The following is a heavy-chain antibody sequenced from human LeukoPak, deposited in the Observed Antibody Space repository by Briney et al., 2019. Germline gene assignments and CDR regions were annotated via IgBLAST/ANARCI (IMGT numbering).Heavy chain of an antibody. J-gene: IGHJ4*02. CDR2: IYYTGST. CDR1: GGSISSYY. Sequence: PSETLSLTCTVSGGSISSYYWSWIRQPPGKGLEWIGYIYYTGSTNYNPSLKSRVTISADTSKNQFSLKLGSVTAADMAVYYCARGPYYYDSSGYYYSYFDYWGQGTLVTVSS. D-gene: IGHD3-22*01. V-gene: IGHV4-59*01. CDR3: ARGPYYYDSSGYYYSYFDY.